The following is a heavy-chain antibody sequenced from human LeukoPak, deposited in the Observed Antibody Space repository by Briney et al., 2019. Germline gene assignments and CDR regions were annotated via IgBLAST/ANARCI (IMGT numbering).Heavy chain of an antibody. J-gene: IGHJ4*02. CDR2: IYHSGST. Sequence: PSETLSLTCTVSGYSISSGYYWGWIRQPPGKGLEWIGSIYHSGSTYYNPSLKSRVTISLDTSKNQFSLKLSSVTAADTAVYYCARWGDTSGYYYYYFDYWGQGTLVTVSS. CDR1: GYSISSGYY. CDR3: ARWGDTSGYYYYYFDY. D-gene: IGHD3-22*01. V-gene: IGHV4-38-2*02.